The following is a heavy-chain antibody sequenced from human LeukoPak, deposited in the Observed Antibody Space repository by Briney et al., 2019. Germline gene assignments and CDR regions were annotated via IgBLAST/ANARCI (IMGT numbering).Heavy chain of an antibody. Sequence: SETLSLTCTVSGGSISSYYWSWIRQPPGKGLEWIGYIYYSGSTNYNPSLKSRVTISVDTSNNQFSLKLSSVTAADTAVYYCAGVWSGYESPYFYCYMDVWGKGTTVTVSS. CDR2: IYYSGST. D-gene: IGHD3-3*01. V-gene: IGHV4-59*01. CDR1: GGSISSYY. CDR3: AGVWSGYESPYFYCYMDV. J-gene: IGHJ6*03.